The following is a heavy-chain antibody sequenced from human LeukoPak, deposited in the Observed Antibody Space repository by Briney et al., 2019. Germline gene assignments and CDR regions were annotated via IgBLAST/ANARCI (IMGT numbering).Heavy chain of an antibody. V-gene: IGHV3-21*01. D-gene: IGHD2-2*01. CDR2: ISSSSSYI. Sequence: GGSLRLSCAASGFTFSSYSMNWVRQAPGKGLEWVSSISSSSSYIYYADSVKGRFTISRDNSKNTLYLQMNSLRAEDTAVYYCARSGCSSTSCYLYYFDYWGQGTLVTVSS. J-gene: IGHJ4*02. CDR3: ARSGCSSTSCYLYYFDY. CDR1: GFTFSSYS.